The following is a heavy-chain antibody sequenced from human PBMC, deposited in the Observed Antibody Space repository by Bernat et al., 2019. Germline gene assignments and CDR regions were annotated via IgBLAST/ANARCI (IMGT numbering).Heavy chain of an antibody. Sequence: QVQLQESGPGLVKPSETLSLTCAVSGYSISSGYYWGWIRQPPGKGLEWIEYIYYSGSTYYNPSLKSRVTISVDTSKNQFSLKLSSVTAADTAVYYCASGDTAMAGEYFQHWGQGTLVTVSS. D-gene: IGHD5-18*01. CDR1: GYSISSGYY. CDR3: ASGDTAMAGEYFQH. V-gene: IGHV4-38-2*01. CDR2: IYYSGST. J-gene: IGHJ1*01.